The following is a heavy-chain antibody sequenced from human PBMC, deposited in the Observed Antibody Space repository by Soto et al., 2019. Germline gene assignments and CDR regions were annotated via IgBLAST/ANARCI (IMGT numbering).Heavy chain of an antibody. CDR1: GYTFTSYD. D-gene: IGHD6-6*01. J-gene: IGHJ6*03. CDR3: AREAPKTREYSXSSGGIYYSYYYMEV. CDR2: MNPNSGNT. V-gene: IGHV1-8*01. Sequence: ASVKVSCKASGYTFTSYDINWVRQATGQGLEWMGWMNPNSGNTGYAQKFQGRVTMTRNTSISTAYMELSSLRSEDTAVYYCAREAPKTREYSXSSGGIYYSYYYMEVWGKGTTVTVSS.